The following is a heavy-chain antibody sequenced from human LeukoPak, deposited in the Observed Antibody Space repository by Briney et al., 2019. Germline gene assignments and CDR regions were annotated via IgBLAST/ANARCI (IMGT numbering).Heavy chain of an antibody. CDR2: ISGGGDRT. J-gene: IGHJ4*02. Sequence: PGGSLRLSCAASGITFSTFAMSWVRQAPGRGLECVSVISGGGDRTYYAETVRGRFTISRGNSKNTLYLQMSSLRADDTAIYYCAKGHSAYGTGFDYWGQGTLVTVSS. V-gene: IGHV3-23*01. CDR1: GITFSTFA. D-gene: IGHD5-12*01. CDR3: AKGHSAYGTGFDY.